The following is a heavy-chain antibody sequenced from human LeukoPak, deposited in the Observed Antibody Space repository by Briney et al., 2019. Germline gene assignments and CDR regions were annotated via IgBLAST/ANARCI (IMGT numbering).Heavy chain of an antibody. Sequence: PGGSLRLSCAASGFTFSSYAMSWVRQAPGKGLEWVSAISGSGGSTYYADSVKGRFTISRDNSKDTLYLQMNSLRAEDTAVYYCAKSIAVAGKLVNFDYWGQGTLVTVSS. CDR1: GFTFSSYA. V-gene: IGHV3-23*01. CDR2: ISGSGGST. CDR3: AKSIAVAGKLVNFDY. D-gene: IGHD6-19*01. J-gene: IGHJ4*02.